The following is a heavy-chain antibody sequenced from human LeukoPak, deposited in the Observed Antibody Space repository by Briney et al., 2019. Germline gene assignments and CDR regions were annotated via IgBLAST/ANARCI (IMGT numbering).Heavy chain of an antibody. D-gene: IGHD3-16*01. CDR2: IIPIFGTA. V-gene: IGHV1-69*06. Sequence: ASVKVSCKASGGTFSIYAISWVRQAPGQGLEWMGGIIPIFGTANYAQKFQGRVTITADKSTSTAYMELSSLRSEDTAVYYCARGAPDDAFDIWGQGTMVTVSS. CDR1: GGTFSIYA. J-gene: IGHJ3*02. CDR3: ARGAPDDAFDI.